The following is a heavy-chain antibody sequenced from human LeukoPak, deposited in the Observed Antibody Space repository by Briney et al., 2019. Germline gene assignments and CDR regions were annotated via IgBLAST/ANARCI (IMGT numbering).Heavy chain of an antibody. D-gene: IGHD3-10*02. J-gene: IGHJ6*04. V-gene: IGHV3-48*03. CDR1: GFTFSSYE. CDR2: ISSSGSTI. CDR3: AEVGITMIGGV. Sequence: GGSLRLSCAASGFTFSSYEMIWVRQAPGKGLEWVSYISSSGSTIYYADSVKGRFTISRDNAKNSLYLQRNSLRAEDTAVYYCAEVGITMIGGVWGKGNKVTISS.